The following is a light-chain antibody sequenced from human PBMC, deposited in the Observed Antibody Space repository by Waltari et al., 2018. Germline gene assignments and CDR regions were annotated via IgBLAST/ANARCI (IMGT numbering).Light chain of an antibody. Sequence: QSALTQPASVSGSPGQSITISCTGTSSDVGGYNYVSWYQQHPGKAPELIMYGVSNRSSGVSNRLCGSKSGNTAYLAISRLQAEDEADYYCNSYTTSNTWVFGGGTKLTVL. V-gene: IGLV2-14*01. CDR2: GVS. J-gene: IGLJ3*02. CDR3: NSYTTSNTWV. CDR1: SSDVGGYNY.